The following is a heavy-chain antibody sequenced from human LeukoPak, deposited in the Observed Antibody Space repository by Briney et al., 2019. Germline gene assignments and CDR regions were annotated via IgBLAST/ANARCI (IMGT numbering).Heavy chain of an antibody. J-gene: IGHJ5*02. Sequence: GGSLRLSCAASGFTVSSNYMSWVRQAPGKGLEWVAVISYDGSNKYYADSVKGRFTISRDNSKNTLYLQMNSLRAEDTAVYYCARDSGEGTFDPWGQGTLVTVSS. CDR3: ARDSGEGTFDP. D-gene: IGHD1-14*01. CDR1: GFTVSSNY. CDR2: ISYDGSNK. V-gene: IGHV3-30*03.